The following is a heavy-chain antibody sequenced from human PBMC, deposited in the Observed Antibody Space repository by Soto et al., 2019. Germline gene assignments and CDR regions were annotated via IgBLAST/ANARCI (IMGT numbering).Heavy chain of an antibody. CDR3: ARGTMDDPREATINLGYYYYYGMDV. J-gene: IGHJ6*02. Sequence: EASVKVSCKASGGTFSSYAISWVRQAPGQGLEWMGGIIPIFGTANYAQKFQGRVTITADESTSTAYMELSSLRSEDTAVYYCARGTMDDPREATINLGYYYYYGMDVWGQGTTVTVSS. CDR2: IIPIFGTA. D-gene: IGHD5-12*01. V-gene: IGHV1-69*13. CDR1: GGTFSSYA.